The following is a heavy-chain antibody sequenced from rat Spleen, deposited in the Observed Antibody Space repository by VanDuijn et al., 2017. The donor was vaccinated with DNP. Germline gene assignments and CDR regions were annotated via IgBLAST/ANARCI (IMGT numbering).Heavy chain of an antibody. J-gene: IGHJ2*01. Sequence: EVQLVESGGGLVQPGRSLKLSCAASGFTFSDYYMAWVRQAPTKGLEWVAYTSYDGGSTYNGDSVKGRFTISRDNEKSTLYLQMNSLRSEDMATYYCARHVLPLRVWDYWGQGVMVTVSS. CDR3: ARHVLPLRVWDY. CDR1: GFTFSDYY. D-gene: IGHD1-4*01. V-gene: IGHV5-22*01. CDR2: TSYDGGST.